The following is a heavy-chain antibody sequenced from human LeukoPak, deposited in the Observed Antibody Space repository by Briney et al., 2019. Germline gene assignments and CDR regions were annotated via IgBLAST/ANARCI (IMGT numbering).Heavy chain of an antibody. CDR2: VSSSGSTI. CDR3: VRGWRARLSAFDL. Sequence: GGSLRLSCEASGFTFSSYSMNWVRQAPGKGLEWVSYVSSSGSTIHYADSMKGRFTISRDNDKNSLFLQTKSLRVGDTAIYYCVRGWRARLSAFDLWGQGTMVIVSS. J-gene: IGHJ3*01. CDR1: GFTFSSYS. V-gene: IGHV3-48*01. D-gene: IGHD1-1*01.